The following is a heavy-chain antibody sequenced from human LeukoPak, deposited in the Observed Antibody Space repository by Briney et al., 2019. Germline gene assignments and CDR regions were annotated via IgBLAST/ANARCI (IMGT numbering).Heavy chain of an antibody. V-gene: IGHV4-30-2*01. CDR2: IYHSGST. D-gene: IGHD3-3*01. Sequence: SETLSLTCAVSGGSISSGGYSWSWIRQPPGKGLEWIGYIYHSGSTYYNPSLKSRVTISVDRPKNQFSLKLSSVTAADTAVYYCARTSPSGVFDYWGQGTLVTVSS. CDR1: GGSISSGGYS. CDR3: ARTSPSGVFDY. J-gene: IGHJ4*02.